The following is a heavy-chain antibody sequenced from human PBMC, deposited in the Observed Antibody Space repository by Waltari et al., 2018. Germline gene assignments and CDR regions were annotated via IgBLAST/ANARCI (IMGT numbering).Heavy chain of an antibody. CDR1: AGTFSSYA. V-gene: IGHV1-69*14. D-gene: IGHD6-13*01. J-gene: IGHJ4*02. CDR3: LVAAAAGVDY. CDR2: IIPIFGTA. Sequence: QVQLVQSGAEVNKPGPSVKVACQASAGTFSSYAISWVRQAPGQGLEWMGRIIPIFGTANYAQKCQSRDTITADKSTSTAYMELSRLRSEETAVYYCLVAAAAGVDYWGQGTLVTVSS.